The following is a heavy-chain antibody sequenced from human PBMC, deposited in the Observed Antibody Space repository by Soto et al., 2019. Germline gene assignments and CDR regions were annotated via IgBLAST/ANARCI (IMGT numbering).Heavy chain of an antibody. CDR3: ARDLWGYCGADCYPLDV. V-gene: IGHV4-59*01. CDR2: MYNTGST. D-gene: IGHD2-21*02. CDR1: GGSISSYY. J-gene: IGHJ6*02. Sequence: PSETLSHTCTVSGGSISSYYWSWTRQPPGKGLEWIGYMYNTGSTIYNPSLKSRVTISVDTSKNQFSLKLNSVTAADTAVYYCARDLWGYCGADCYPLDVWGQGTTVTVSS.